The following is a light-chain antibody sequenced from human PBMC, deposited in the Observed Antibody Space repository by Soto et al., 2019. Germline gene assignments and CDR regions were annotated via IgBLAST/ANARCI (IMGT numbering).Light chain of an antibody. J-gene: IGLJ3*02. CDR1: SSNIGAGYD. CDR3: QSYDSSLSGWV. CDR2: GNS. V-gene: IGLV1-40*01. Sequence: QYVLTQPPSVSGAPGQRVTISCTGSSSNIGAGYDVHWYQQLPGTAPKLLIYGNSNRPSGVPDRFSGSKSGTSASLAITGRQAEDEADYYCQSYDSSLSGWVFGGVTQLTVL.